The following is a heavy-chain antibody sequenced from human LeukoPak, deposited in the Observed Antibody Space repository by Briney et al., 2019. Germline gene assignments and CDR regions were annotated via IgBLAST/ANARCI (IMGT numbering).Heavy chain of an antibody. D-gene: IGHD3-22*01. J-gene: IGHJ4*02. Sequence: PGRSLRLSCAASGFTFSRYGMHWVRQARGKGLELVAVIWYEGSNRQYVDSVKGRFTISRDNSKNTLYLQMNSLRADDTAVYYCARDFGFSPSSGYSFDYWGQGTMVTVSS. CDR3: ARDFGFSPSSGYSFDY. V-gene: IGHV3-33*01. CDR2: IWYEGSNR. CDR1: GFTFSRYG.